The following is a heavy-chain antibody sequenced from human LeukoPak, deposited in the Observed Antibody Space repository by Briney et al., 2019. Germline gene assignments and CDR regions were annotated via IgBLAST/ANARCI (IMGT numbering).Heavy chain of an antibody. V-gene: IGHV4-4*02. CDR2: ILQSGST. CDR1: GDSISSNYW. Sequence: PSETLSLTCAVSGDSISSNYWWSWVRQSPGKGLKWIGEILQSGSTNYNPSLRSRVTISIDKSKNQFSLNLSSVTAADTAVYYCARESWSYASKFHYWGQGTLVTVSS. J-gene: IGHJ4*02. CDR3: ARESWSYASKFHY. D-gene: IGHD3-16*01.